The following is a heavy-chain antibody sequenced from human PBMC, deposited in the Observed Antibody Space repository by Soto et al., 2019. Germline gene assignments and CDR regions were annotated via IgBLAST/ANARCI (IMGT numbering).Heavy chain of an antibody. CDR1: GFTFDDYA. CDR2: ISWNSGSI. CDR3: AKGERGLLYNIFDY. J-gene: IGHJ4*02. D-gene: IGHD1-20*01. Sequence: GGSLRLSCAASGFTFDDYAMNWVRQAPGKGLEWVAGISWNSGSIGYGDSVKGRFTISRDNAKNSLYLQMNSLRTEDKALYYCAKGERGLLYNIFDYWGQGTLVTVSS. V-gene: IGHV3-9*01.